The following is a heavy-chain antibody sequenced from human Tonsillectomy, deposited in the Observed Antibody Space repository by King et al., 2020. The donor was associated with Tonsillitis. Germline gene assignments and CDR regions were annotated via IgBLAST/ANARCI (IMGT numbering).Heavy chain of an antibody. CDR3: GRSAAAKGVDY. J-gene: IGHJ4*02. V-gene: IGHV3-21*01. D-gene: IGHD5-18*01. Sequence: VQLVESGGGLVKPGGSLRLSCAASGFIFSTHNMVWVRQTPEKGLEWVSSINSGGTSIYYADSVKGRFSISRDNDKRSVYLIMNSLRVEDTALYYCGRSAAAKGVDYWGRGTLVTVSS. CDR1: GFIFSTHN. CDR2: INSGGTSI.